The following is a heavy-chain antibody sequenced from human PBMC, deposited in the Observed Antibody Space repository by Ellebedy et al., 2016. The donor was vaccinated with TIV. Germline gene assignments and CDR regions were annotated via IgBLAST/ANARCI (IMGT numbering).Heavy chain of an antibody. CDR2: AYRGSN. V-gene: IGHV6-1*01. CDR1: GDSVSSNSVA. Sequence: SQTLSLTXXISGDSVSSNSVAWNWIRQSPSRGLEWLGRAYRGSNDYAVSVKGRIIINSDISKNQFSLHLNSVTPEDTALYYCARGRWSAFDMWGQGTTVTVSS. J-gene: IGHJ3*02. D-gene: IGHD2-15*01. CDR3: ARGRWSAFDM.